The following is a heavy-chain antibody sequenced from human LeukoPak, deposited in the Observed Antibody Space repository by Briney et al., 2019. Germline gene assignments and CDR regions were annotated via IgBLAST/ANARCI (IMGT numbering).Heavy chain of an antibody. CDR2: INHSGST. CDR3: ARGRLTTTYYYYYGMDV. J-gene: IGHJ6*02. D-gene: IGHD4-11*01. CDR1: GGSISGYY. V-gene: IGHV4-34*01. Sequence: SETLSLTCTVSGGSISGYYWSWIRQPPGKGLEWIGEINHSGSTNYNPSLKSRVTISVDTSKNQFSLKLSSVTAADTAVYYCARGRLTTTYYYYYGMDVWGQGTTVTVSS.